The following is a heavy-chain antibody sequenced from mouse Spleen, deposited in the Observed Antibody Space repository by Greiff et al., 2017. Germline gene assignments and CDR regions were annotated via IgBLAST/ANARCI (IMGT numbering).Heavy chain of an antibody. V-gene: IGHV3-1*01. Sequence: EVKLEESGPGMVKPSQSLSLTCTVTGYSITSGYDWHWIRHFPGNKLEWMGYISYSGSTNYNPSLKSRISITHDTSKNHFFLKLNSVTTEDTATYYCAREPLRGYFDYWGQGTTLTVSS. CDR1: GYSITSGYD. CDR3: AREPLRGYFDY. D-gene: IGHD1-1*01. J-gene: IGHJ2*01. CDR2: ISYSGST.